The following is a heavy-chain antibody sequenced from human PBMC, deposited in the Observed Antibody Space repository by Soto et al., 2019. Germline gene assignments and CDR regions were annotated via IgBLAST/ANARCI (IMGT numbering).Heavy chain of an antibody. V-gene: IGHV1-2*04. CDR3: AREGGPIGYYYYGMDV. CDR1: GYTFTGYY. J-gene: IGHJ6*02. D-gene: IGHD3-22*01. Sequence: RASVKVSCKASGYTFTGYYMHWVRQAPGQGLEWMGWINPNSGGTNYAQKFQGWVTMTRDTSISTAYMELSRLRSDDTAVYYCAREGGPIGYYYYGMDVWGQGTTVTVSS. CDR2: INPNSGGT.